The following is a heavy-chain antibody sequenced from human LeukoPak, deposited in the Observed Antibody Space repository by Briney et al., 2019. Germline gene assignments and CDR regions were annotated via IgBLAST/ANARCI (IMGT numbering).Heavy chain of an antibody. CDR3: ASTEEDYDILTGYYNLGAFDI. D-gene: IGHD3-9*01. Sequence: PGGSLRLSCAASGFTVSSNYMSWDRQAPGKGLEWVSVIYSGGSTYYADSVKGRFTISRDNSKNTLYLQMNSLRAEDTAVYYCASTEEDYDILTGYYNLGAFDIWGQGTMVTVSS. CDR2: IYSGGST. CDR1: GFTVSSNY. J-gene: IGHJ3*02. V-gene: IGHV3-66*01.